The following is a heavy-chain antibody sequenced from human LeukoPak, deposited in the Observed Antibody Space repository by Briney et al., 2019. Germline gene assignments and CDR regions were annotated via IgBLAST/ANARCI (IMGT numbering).Heavy chain of an antibody. CDR3: VVVVEPPDSDGFDV. D-gene: IGHD1-14*01. CDR2: INADGSTT. Sequence: GGSLRLSCAASGFTFGNSWVHWVRQAPGKGLVWVSLINADGSTTTYADSVKGRFTISRDDARNTLSLQMNSLTIEDTAVYYCVVVVEPPDSDGFDVWGQGTMITVSS. J-gene: IGHJ3*01. CDR1: GFTFGNSW. V-gene: IGHV3-74*01.